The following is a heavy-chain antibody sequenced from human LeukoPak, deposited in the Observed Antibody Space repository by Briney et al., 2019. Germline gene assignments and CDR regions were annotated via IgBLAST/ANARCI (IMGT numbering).Heavy chain of an antibody. J-gene: IGHJ4*02. CDR1: GGSISSSSSY. CDR3: ARGRSGSSSGWAKRYYFDY. D-gene: IGHD6-19*01. CDR2: IYYSEST. Sequence: PSETRSLTCTVSGGSISSSSSYWGWIRQHPGKGLEWIGRIYYSESTYYNPSLKSRVTISADTSRTHFSLTLSSVTAADTAVYYCARGRSGSSSGWAKRYYFDYWGQGTLVTVSS. V-gene: IGHV4-39*02.